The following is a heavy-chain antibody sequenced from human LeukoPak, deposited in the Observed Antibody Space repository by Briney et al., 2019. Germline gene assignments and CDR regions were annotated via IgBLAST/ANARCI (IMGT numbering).Heavy chain of an antibody. D-gene: IGHD5-24*01. Sequence: GGSLRLSCAASGFTFSSYWMHWVRQAPGKGLEWVSGTNWHGGSTYYADSVKGRFTISRDNAKNSLYLQMNSLRAEDTALYHCARVGPLSGGQFYFDYWGQGTLVTVSS. CDR3: ARVGPLSGGQFYFDY. CDR2: TNWHGGST. CDR1: GFTFSSYW. J-gene: IGHJ4*02. V-gene: IGHV3-20*01.